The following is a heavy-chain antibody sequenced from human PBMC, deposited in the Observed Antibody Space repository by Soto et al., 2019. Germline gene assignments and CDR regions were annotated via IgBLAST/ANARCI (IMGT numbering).Heavy chain of an antibody. CDR1: GFTFSSYA. J-gene: IGHJ3*02. V-gene: IGHV3-23*01. CDR2: ISGSGGST. Sequence: GGSLRLSCAASGFTFSSYAMSWVRQAPGKGLEWVSAISGSGGSTYYADSVRGRFTISRDNSKNTLYLQMNSLRAEDTAVYYCAKGSIKIFGVVTDAFDIWGQGTMVTVSS. CDR3: AKGSIKIFGVVTDAFDI. D-gene: IGHD3-3*01.